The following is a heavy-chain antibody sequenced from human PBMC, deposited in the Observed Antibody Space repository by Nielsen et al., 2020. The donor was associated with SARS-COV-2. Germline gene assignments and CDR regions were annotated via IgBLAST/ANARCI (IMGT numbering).Heavy chain of an antibody. D-gene: IGHD2-21*02. CDR2: ISWNSGSI. V-gene: IGHV3-9*01. CDR1: GSTFDDYA. Sequence: GGSLRLSCAASGSTFDDYAMHWVRQAPGKGLEWVSGISWNSGSIGYADSVKGRFTISRDNAKNSLYLQMNSLRAEDTALYYCAKDMYGDPRVFDYWGQGTLVTVSS. J-gene: IGHJ4*02. CDR3: AKDMYGDPRVFDY.